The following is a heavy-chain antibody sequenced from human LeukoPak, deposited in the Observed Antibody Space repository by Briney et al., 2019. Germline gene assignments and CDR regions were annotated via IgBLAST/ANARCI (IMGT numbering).Heavy chain of an antibody. CDR3: ARDLWGGATPMSH. V-gene: IGHV3-9*01. CDR2: ISWNSGSI. Sequence: GGSLRLSCAAPGFTFDDYAMHWVRQAPGKGLEWVSGISWNSGSIGYADSVKGRFTISRDNAKNSLYLQMSSLRVEDTAVYYCARDLWGGATPMSHWGQGTLVTVSS. D-gene: IGHD1-26*01. CDR1: GFTFDDYA. J-gene: IGHJ4*02.